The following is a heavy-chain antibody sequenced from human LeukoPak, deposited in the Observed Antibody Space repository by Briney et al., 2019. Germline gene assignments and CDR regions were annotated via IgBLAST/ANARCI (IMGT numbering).Heavy chain of an antibody. J-gene: IGHJ4*02. Sequence: SGPTLVNPTQTLTLTCTFSGFSLSTSGVGVGWIRQPPGKALEWLALVYWDDDKRYSPSLKSRLTITKDTSKNQVVPTMTNMDPVDTATYYCAHSLWFGDLLPYFDYWGQGTLVTVSS. CDR3: AHSLWFGDLLPYFDY. D-gene: IGHD3-10*01. V-gene: IGHV2-5*02. CDR1: GFSLSTSGVG. CDR2: VYWDDDK.